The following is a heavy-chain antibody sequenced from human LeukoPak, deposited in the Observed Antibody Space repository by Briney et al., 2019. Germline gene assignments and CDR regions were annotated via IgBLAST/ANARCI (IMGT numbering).Heavy chain of an antibody. D-gene: IGHD3-10*01. J-gene: IGHJ6*03. CDR3: ASSYYYGSGSYYREHYYYYYMDV. CDR1: GYTFTIYD. Sequence: ASVKVSCKASGYTFTIYDISWVRQATGQGLEWMGWMNPNSGNTGYAQKFQGRVTMTRNTSISTAYMELSSLRSEDTAVYYCASSYYYGSGSYYREHYYYYYMDVWGKGTTVTVSS. V-gene: IGHV1-8*01. CDR2: MNPNSGNT.